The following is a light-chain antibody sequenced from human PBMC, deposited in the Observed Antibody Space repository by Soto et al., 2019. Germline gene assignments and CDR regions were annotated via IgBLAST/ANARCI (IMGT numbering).Light chain of an antibody. J-gene: IGKJ4*01. V-gene: IGKV1-27*01. Sequence: QMTQSPSSLSAFVGDRVTITCRASQGIAPYLAWFQQKPGKVPKLLIYATSTLQSGVPSRFSGSGSGTDFTLTITSLQPEDVATYYCQKYNSAPLTFGGGTKLEIK. CDR1: QGIAPY. CDR3: QKYNSAPLT. CDR2: ATS.